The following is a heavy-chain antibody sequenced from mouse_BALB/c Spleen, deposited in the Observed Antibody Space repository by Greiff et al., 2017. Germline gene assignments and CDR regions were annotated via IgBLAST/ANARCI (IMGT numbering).Heavy chain of an antibody. V-gene: IGHV5-17*02. CDR2: ISSGSSTI. CDR3: ARSFYRYDVYFDY. J-gene: IGHJ2*01. D-gene: IGHD2-14*01. Sequence: EVHLVESGGGLVQPGGSRKLSCAASGFTFSSFGMHWVRQAPEKGLEWVAYISSGSSTIYYADTVKGRFTISRDNPKNTLFLQMTSLRSEDTAMYYCARSFYRYDVYFDYWGQGTTLTVSS. CDR1: GFTFSSFG.